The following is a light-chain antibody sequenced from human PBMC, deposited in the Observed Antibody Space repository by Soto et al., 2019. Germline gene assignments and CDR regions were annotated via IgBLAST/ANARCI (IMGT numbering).Light chain of an antibody. Sequence: QFVLTQPPSVSGAPGQRVTISCTGSSSNIGAGYDVHWYQQFRGTAPKLLIYRNSNRPSGVPDRFSGSKSGTSASLAITGLQAEDEADYYCQSYDSSLRGVFGSGTKLTVL. V-gene: IGLV1-40*01. CDR3: QSYDSSLRGV. CDR2: RNS. CDR1: SSNIGAGYD. J-gene: IGLJ1*01.